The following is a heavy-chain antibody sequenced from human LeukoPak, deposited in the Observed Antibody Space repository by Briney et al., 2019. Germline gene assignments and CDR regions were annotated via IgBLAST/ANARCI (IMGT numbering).Heavy chain of an antibody. CDR1: GFTVSTNY. D-gene: IGHD3-16*02. V-gene: IGHV3-53*01. Sequence: GGSLRLSCAASGFTVSTNYMSWVRQAPGKGLEWVSVLYHGGSTYYADSVKGRFTISRDNSKDTLYLQMNSLRAEDTAIYYCARDIELSTWGLGTMVTVSS. CDR3: ARDIELST. CDR2: LYHGGST. J-gene: IGHJ3*01.